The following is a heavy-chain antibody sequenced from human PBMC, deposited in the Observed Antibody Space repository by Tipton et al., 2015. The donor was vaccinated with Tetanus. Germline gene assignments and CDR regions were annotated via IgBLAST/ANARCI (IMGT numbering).Heavy chain of an antibody. CDR2: INHSGST. V-gene: IGHV4-34*01. CDR3: ARGALEQGGENWFDP. CDR1: GGSFSGYY. Sequence: TLSLTCAVYGGSFSGYYWSWIRQPPGKGLEWIGEINHSGSTNYNPSLKSRVTISVDTPKNQFSLKLGSVTAADTAVYYCARGALEQGGENWFDPWGQGTLVTVSS. D-gene: IGHD1/OR15-1a*01. J-gene: IGHJ5*02.